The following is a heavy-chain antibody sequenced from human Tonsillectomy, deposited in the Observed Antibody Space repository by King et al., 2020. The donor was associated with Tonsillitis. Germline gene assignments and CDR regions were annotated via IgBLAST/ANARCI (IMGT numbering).Heavy chain of an antibody. D-gene: IGHD3-9*01. CDR2: MYYSGTT. J-gene: IGHJ2*01. Sequence: QLQESGPGLVKPSETLSLTCTVSGGSTSSYYWSWIRQPPGKGLEWIGYMYYSGTTNNNPSLESRVTISIDTSNNQFSLKLSSVTAADTAVYYCARPQIYYDILTGYSPYWYFDLWGRGTLVTVSS. CDR3: ARPQIYYDILTGYSPYWYFDL. CDR1: GGSTSSYY. V-gene: IGHV4-59*08.